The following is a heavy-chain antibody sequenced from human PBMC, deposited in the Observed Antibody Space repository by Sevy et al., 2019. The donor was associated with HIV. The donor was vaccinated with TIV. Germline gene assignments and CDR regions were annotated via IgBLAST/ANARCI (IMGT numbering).Heavy chain of an antibody. CDR1: GFTFGSYS. CDR2: ISSSSSYI. J-gene: IGHJ6*02. V-gene: IGHV3-21*01. Sequence: GGSLRLSCAASGFTFGSYSMNWVRQAPGKGLEWVSSISSSSSYIYYADSVKGRFTISRDNAKNSLYLQMNSLRAEDTAVYYCARDSSSGWYANFYYYYYGMDVWGQGTTVTVSS. D-gene: IGHD6-19*01. CDR3: ARDSSSGWYANFYYYYYGMDV.